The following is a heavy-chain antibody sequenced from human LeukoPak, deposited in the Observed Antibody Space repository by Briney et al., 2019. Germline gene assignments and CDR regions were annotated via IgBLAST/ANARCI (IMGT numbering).Heavy chain of an antibody. D-gene: IGHD2-2*01. J-gene: IGHJ6*01. V-gene: IGHV4-59*01. CDR1: GGSISSYY. Sequence: PSETLSLTCTVSGGSISSYYWSWIRQPPGKGLEWIGYINYSGTTNYNPSLKSRVTISVNTSKNQSSLKLSSVTAAHTALYSCARVMLVPAAEYYSYYGMDVCRQGSTVTVHS. CDR2: INYSGTT. CDR3: ARVMLVPAAEYYSYYGMDV.